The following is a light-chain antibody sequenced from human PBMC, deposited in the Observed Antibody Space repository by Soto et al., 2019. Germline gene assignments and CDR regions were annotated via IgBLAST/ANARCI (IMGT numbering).Light chain of an antibody. V-gene: IGLV1-40*01. CDR2: GNS. CDR1: SSNIGAGYD. Sequence: QSVLTQPPSVSGAPGQRVTISCTGSSSNIGAGYDVHWYQQLPGTAPKLLIYGNSNRPSGVPDRFSGSKSGTSASLAITGLEAEDEADYYGQSSDSSLSGGVFGGGTKLTVL. CDR3: QSSDSSLSGGV. J-gene: IGLJ2*01.